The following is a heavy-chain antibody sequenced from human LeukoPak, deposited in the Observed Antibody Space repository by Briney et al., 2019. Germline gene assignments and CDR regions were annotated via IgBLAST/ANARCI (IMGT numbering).Heavy chain of an antibody. V-gene: IGHV3-21*01. J-gene: IGHJ6*03. CDR2: ISSSSSYI. D-gene: IGHD3-10*01. CDR1: GFTFSSYS. CDR3: ARDAVTMVRGVRVYYYYYMDV. Sequence: GGSLRLSCAASGFTFSSYSMNWVRQAPGKGLEWVSSISSSSSYIYYADSVKGRFTISRDNAKNSLYLQMNSLRAEDTAVYYCARDAVTMVRGVRVYYYYYMDVWGKGTTVTISS.